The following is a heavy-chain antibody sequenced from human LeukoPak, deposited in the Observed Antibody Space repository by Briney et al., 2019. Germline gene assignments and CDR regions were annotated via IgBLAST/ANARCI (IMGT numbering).Heavy chain of an antibody. D-gene: IGHD3-22*01. J-gene: IGHJ4*02. V-gene: IGHV3-9*03. CDR3: AKDANYDSSGYYDY. CDR2: ISWNSGSI. CDR1: GFKFDDYS. Sequence: GGSLRLSCAASGFKFDDYSMHWVRQAPGKGLEWVSGISWNSGSIGYADSVKGRFTISRDNAKNSLYLQMNSLRAEDMALYYCAKDANYDSSGYYDYWGQGTLVTVSS.